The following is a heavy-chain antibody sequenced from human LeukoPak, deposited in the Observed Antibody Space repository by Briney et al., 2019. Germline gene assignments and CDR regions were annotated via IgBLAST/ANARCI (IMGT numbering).Heavy chain of an antibody. CDR3: ARLVVAATADYFDY. V-gene: IGHV4-59*10. J-gene: IGHJ4*02. CDR2: IYTSGST. D-gene: IGHD2-15*01. Sequence: SETLSLTCAVYGGSFSGYYWSWIRQPPGKGLEWIGRIYTSGSTNYNPSLKSRVTMSVDTSKNRFSLKLSSVTAADTAVYYCARLVVAATADYFDYWGQGTLVTVSS. CDR1: GGSFSGYY.